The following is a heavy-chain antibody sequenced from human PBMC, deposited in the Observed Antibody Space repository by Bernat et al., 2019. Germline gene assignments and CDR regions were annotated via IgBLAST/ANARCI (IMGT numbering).Heavy chain of an antibody. Sequence: EVQLVESGGGLVKPGGSLRLSCAASGFTFSNAWMSWVRQAPGKGLEWVGRIKSKTDGGTTDYAAPVKGRFTISRDDSKNTLYLQMNSLKTEDTAVYYCTTDYYYDSSGYYYSAFYYWGQGTLVTVSS. CDR1: GFTFSNAW. CDR3: TTDYYYDSSGYYYSAFYY. CDR2: IKSKTDGGTT. J-gene: IGHJ4*02. D-gene: IGHD3-22*01. V-gene: IGHV3-15*01.